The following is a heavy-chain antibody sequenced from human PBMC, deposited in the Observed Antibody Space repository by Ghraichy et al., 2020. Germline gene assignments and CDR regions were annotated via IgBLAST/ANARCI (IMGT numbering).Heavy chain of an antibody. CDR1: GFTFSSYG. J-gene: IGHJ6*02. CDR3: AKDLSNQAVAGPYYYYYGMDV. Sequence: GGSLRLSCAASGFTFSSYGMHWVRQAPGKGLEWVAVISYDGSNKYYADSVKGRFTISRDNSKNTLYLQMNSLRAEDTAVYYCAKDLSNQAVAGPYYYYYGMDVWGQGTTVTVSS. CDR2: ISYDGSNK. D-gene: IGHD6-19*01. V-gene: IGHV3-30*18.